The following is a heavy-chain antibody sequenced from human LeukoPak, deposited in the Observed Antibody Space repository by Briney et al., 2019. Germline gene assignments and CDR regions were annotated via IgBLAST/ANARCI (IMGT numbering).Heavy chain of an antibody. Sequence: WASVKVSCKASGGTFFSYAISWVRQAPGQGLEWMGGIIPIFGTANYAQKFQGRVTITADESTSTAYMELSSLRSEDTAVYYCARTGEKNYFDYWGQGTLVTVSS. CDR3: ARTGEKNYFDY. CDR1: GGTFFSYA. D-gene: IGHD7-27*01. J-gene: IGHJ4*02. V-gene: IGHV1-69*01. CDR2: IIPIFGTA.